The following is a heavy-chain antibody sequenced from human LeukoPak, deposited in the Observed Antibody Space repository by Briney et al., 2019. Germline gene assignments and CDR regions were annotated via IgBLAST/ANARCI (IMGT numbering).Heavy chain of an antibody. D-gene: IGHD1-26*01. CDR3: AKDYNKGRATSVGGDY. CDR1: GFTFSSYA. CDR2: ISGSGGST. V-gene: IGHV3-23*01. Sequence: GGSLRLSCAASGFTFSSYAMSWVRQAPGKGLEWVSAISGSGGSTYYADSVKGRFTISRDNSTNTLYLQMNSPRAEDTAVYYCAKDYNKGRATSVGGDYWGQGTLVTVSS. J-gene: IGHJ4*02.